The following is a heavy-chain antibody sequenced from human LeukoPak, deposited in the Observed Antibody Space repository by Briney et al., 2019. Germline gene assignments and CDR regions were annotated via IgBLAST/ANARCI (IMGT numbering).Heavy chain of an antibody. V-gene: IGHV3-30-3*01. J-gene: IGHJ4*02. CDR2: ISYDGSNK. CDR1: GFTFSSYA. D-gene: IGHD6-19*01. CDR3: AKDLDNNAVADNFDY. Sequence: PGRSLRLSCAASGFTFSSYAMHWVRQAPGKGLEWVAVISYDGSNKYYADSVKGRFTISRDNSKNTLYLQMNSLRAEDTAVYYCAKDLDNNAVADNFDYWGQGTLVTVSS.